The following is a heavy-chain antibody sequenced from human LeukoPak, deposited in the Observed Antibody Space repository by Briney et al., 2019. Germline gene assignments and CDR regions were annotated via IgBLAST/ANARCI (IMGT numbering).Heavy chain of an antibody. J-gene: IGHJ3*02. Sequence: ASVKVSCKASGGTFSSYAISWVRQAPGQGLEWMGGINTNTGNPTYAQGFTGRFVFSLDTSVSTAYLQISSLKAEDTAVYYCARDRSWPYAVDAFDIWGQGTMVTVSS. CDR2: INTNTGNP. V-gene: IGHV7-4-1*02. CDR1: GGTFSSYA. CDR3: ARDRSWPYAVDAFDI.